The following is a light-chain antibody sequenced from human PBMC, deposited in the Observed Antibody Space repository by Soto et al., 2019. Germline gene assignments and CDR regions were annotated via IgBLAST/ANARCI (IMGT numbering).Light chain of an antibody. CDR1: SNKVGSYNV. CDR2: EVS. Sequence: LAQPAPVSGSPGQSNPISSTGTSNKVGSYNVVSWYQQHPGKAPNLMIYEVSKRPSGVSNLFSGSKSGNTASLTISGLQAEVEADYYCRSYARSSSLFYFFGTGTKVTVL. V-gene: IGLV2-23*02. J-gene: IGLJ1*01. CDR3: RSYARSSSLFYF.